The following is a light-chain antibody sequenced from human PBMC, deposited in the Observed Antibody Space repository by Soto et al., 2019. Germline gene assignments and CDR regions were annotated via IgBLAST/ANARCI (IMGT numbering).Light chain of an antibody. CDR1: QDISNY. CDR2: DAS. CDR3: QQYDNLPC. J-gene: IGKJ4*01. V-gene: IGKV1-33*01. Sequence: DIPMTQSPSSLSASVGDRVTITCQASQDISNYLNWYQQKPGKAPKLLIYDASNLETGVPSRFSGSGSGTDFTFTISSLQPEDIATYYCQQYDNLPCFGGGTKVDIK.